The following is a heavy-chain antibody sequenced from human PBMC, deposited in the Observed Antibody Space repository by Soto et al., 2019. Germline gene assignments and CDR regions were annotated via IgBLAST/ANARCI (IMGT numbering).Heavy chain of an antibody. D-gene: IGHD1-1*01. Sequence: EVQLLESGGGLVQPGGSLRLSCAASGFTFSSYSMSWVRQAPGKGLEWISAIRSSGDTTFYADSVKGRFTISRDNSKNTLYLQMNSRRAEDTAVYYCAKDGRTGTTLGNWGQGTLVTVSP. CDR2: IRSSGDTT. J-gene: IGHJ4*02. CDR1: GFTFSSYS. CDR3: AKDGRTGTTLGN. V-gene: IGHV3-23*01.